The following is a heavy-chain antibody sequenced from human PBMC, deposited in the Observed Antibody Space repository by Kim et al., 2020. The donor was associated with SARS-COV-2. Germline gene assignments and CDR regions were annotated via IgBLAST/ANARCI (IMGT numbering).Heavy chain of an antibody. CDR2: ISGGGLKK. V-gene: IGHV3-23*01. Sequence: GGSLRLSCAASGFTLGSYAMSWVRQAPGKGLEWVSVISGGGLKKYYADSVRGRFTISRDNAKSTMYLQMSSLRDEDTAIYYCADIVMVDGHGCFYY. J-gene: IGHJ6*01. CDR1: GFTLGSYA. D-gene: IGHD2-8*01. CDR3: ADIVMVDGHGCFYY.